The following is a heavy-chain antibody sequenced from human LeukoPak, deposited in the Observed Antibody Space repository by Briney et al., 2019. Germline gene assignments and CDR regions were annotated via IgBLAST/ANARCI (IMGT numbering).Heavy chain of an antibody. CDR2: INHSGST. V-gene: IGHV4-34*01. Sequence: SETLPLTCGVYGGSFSGYYWIWIRQPPVKGLEWIGEINHSGSTNYNPSLKSRVTISIDTSKNQFSLKLSSVTAADTAIYYCARISMGATPYIDVWGKGTTVTVSS. CDR3: ARISMGATPYIDV. CDR1: GGSFSGYY. J-gene: IGHJ6*03. D-gene: IGHD1-26*01.